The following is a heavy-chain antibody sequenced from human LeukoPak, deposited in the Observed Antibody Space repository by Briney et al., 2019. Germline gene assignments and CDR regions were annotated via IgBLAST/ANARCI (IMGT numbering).Heavy chain of an antibody. CDR1: GFIFTDYA. V-gene: IGHV3-7*01. D-gene: IGHD3-3*01. Sequence: GGSLRLSCVASGFIFTDYAMNWVRQAPGKGLEWVASIKHDGSEKYYVDSVRGRFTISRDNTMNSLYLQMSSLRAEDTAVYYCATDRGWRTSGYYLYYFEYWGQGTLVTYSS. CDR2: IKHDGSEK. J-gene: IGHJ4*02. CDR3: ATDRGWRTSGYYLYYFEY.